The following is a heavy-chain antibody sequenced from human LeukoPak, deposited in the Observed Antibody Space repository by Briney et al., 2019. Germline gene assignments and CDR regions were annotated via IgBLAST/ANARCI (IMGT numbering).Heavy chain of an antibody. CDR2: IYYTGSA. D-gene: IGHD3-10*01. CDR1: GGYISNYY. V-gene: IGHV4-59*08. Sequence: SETLSLTCTVSGGYISNYYWSWIRQPPGKGLEWIAYIYYTGSANYNPSLKSRGTMSVDTSKNQFSLKLTSVTAADTAVYYCARHGGYGSGIDPLDYWGQGTLVIVSS. J-gene: IGHJ4*02. CDR3: ARHGGYGSGIDPLDY.